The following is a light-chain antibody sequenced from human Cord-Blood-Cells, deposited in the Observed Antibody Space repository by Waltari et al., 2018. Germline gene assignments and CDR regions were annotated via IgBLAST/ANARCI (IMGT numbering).Light chain of an antibody. V-gene: IGKV3-11*01. CDR3: QQRSNWPRT. Sequence: ENVLTQSQSTLFLSPGERATFACRASPRVGSYLAWYQQKPGQAPRPLIYDASNRASGIPARFSGSGSGTYFTLNISSLEPEDFAVYYCQQRSNWPRTFGGGTTVEIK. CDR2: DAS. CDR1: PRVGSY. J-gene: IGKJ4*01.